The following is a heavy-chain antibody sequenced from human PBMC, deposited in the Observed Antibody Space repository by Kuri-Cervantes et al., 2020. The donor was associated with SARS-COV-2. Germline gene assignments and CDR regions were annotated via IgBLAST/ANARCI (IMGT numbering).Heavy chain of an antibody. CDR1: GYTLTELF. CDR3: ARAGVGANPGVYYYYMDV. Sequence: ASVKVSCKVSGYTLTELFMHWMRQAPGKGLEWMGGFDPEDGETIYAQKFQGRVTMTEDTSTDTAYMELSRLRSDDTAVYYCARAGVGANPGVYYYYMDVWGKGTTVTVSS. V-gene: IGHV1-24*01. J-gene: IGHJ6*03. CDR2: FDPEDGET. D-gene: IGHD1-26*01.